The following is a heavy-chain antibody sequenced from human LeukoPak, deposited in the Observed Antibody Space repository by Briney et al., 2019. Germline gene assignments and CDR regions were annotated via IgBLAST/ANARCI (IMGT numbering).Heavy chain of an antibody. J-gene: IGHJ5*02. CDR1: GGTFSSYA. V-gene: IGHV1-69*04. Sequence: SVKVSCKASGGTFSSYAISWVRQAPGQGLEWMGRIIPILGIANYAQKFQGRVTITADKSTSTAYMELSRLRSDDTAVYYCARVIAAAGNWFDPWGQGTLVTVSS. CDR3: ARVIAAAGNWFDP. D-gene: IGHD6-13*01. CDR2: IIPILGIA.